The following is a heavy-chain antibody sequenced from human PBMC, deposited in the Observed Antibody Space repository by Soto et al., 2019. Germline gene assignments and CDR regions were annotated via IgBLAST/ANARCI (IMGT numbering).Heavy chain of an antibody. CDR1: GYTFTSYA. CDR2: INAGNGNT. D-gene: IGHD2-15*01. Sequence: EASVKVSCKASGYTFTSYAMHWARQAPGQRLEWMGWINAGNGNTKYSQKFQGRVTITRDTSASTAYMELSSPRSEDTAVYYCARDLGGWPDYWGQGTLVTVSS. J-gene: IGHJ4*02. CDR3: ARDLGGWPDY. V-gene: IGHV1-3*01.